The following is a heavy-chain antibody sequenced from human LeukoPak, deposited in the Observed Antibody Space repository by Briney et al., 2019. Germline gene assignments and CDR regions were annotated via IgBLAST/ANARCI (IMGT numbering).Heavy chain of an antibody. Sequence: PSETLSLTCTVSRYSISSGYHWAWIRQPPGKGLEWIGRIYTSGSTNYNPSLKSRVTMSVDTSKNQLSLKLSSVTAADTAVYYCARVDYSSSGYYYYYMDVWGKGTTVTVSS. D-gene: IGHD6-13*01. J-gene: IGHJ6*03. V-gene: IGHV4-38-2*02. CDR3: ARVDYSSSGYYYYYMDV. CDR2: IYTSGST. CDR1: RYSISSGYH.